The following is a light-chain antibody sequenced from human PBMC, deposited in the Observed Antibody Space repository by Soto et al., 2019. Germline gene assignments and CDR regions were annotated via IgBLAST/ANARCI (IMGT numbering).Light chain of an antibody. J-gene: IGKJ3*01. CDR3: QQYGSAPFT. CDR1: QSVSSNL. V-gene: IGKV3-20*01. CDR2: GAS. Sequence: EIVLTQSPGTMSVSPGERVTLSCRASQSVSSNLLAWHQQKPGQAPRLLIYGASSRAGGIPDRFRGSGSGTDFTLTIYSLEPEDFAVYYCQQYGSAPFTFGPGTKVDVK.